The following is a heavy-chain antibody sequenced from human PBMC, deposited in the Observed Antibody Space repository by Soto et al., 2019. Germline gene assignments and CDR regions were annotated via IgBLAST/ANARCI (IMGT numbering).Heavy chain of an antibody. J-gene: IGHJ4*02. Sequence: QVQLVQPGAEVKKPGSSVKVSCKASGGTFSSYSINWVRQAPGHGLEWMGEIIPIFGTANYAQKFQGRVTITADESTSTAYMELISLRSEDTAVYYCARDGGRHSGGIDYWGQGTLVTVSS. CDR3: ARDGGRHSGGIDY. V-gene: IGHV1-69*01. D-gene: IGHD1-26*01. CDR1: GGTFSSYS. CDR2: IIPIFGTA.